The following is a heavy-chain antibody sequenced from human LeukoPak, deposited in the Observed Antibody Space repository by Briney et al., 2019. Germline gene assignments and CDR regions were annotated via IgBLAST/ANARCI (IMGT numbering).Heavy chain of an antibody. D-gene: IGHD3-10*01. V-gene: IGHV4-39*07. CDR2: IYYSGNT. J-gene: IGHJ3*02. CDR3: ARSDGYGLVGI. Sequence: SETLPLTCTVSDGSISSNSYYWGWIRQPPGKGLEWIANIYYSGNTYYNPSLKSRVTISVDTSKNQFSLKLRSVTAADTAVYYCARSDGYGLVGIWGQGTMVTVSS. CDR1: DGSISSNSYY.